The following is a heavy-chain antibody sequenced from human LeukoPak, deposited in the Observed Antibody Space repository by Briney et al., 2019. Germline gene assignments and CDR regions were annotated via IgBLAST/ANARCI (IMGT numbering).Heavy chain of an antibody. CDR2: IYYSGST. CDR3: ARHEQWLVGWFDP. J-gene: IGHJ5*02. D-gene: IGHD6-19*01. V-gene: IGHV4-39*01. CDR1: GGSISSSSYY. Sequence: PSETLSLTCTVSGGSISSSSYYWGWIRQPPGKGLGWIGSIYYSGSTYYNPSLKSRVTISVDTSKNQFSLKLSSVTAADTAVYYCARHEQWLVGWFDPWGQGTLVTVSS.